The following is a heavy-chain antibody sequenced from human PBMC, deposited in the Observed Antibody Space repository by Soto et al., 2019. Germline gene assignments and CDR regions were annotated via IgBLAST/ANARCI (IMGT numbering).Heavy chain of an antibody. J-gene: IGHJ4*02. CDR2: ISRSSTYI. CDR3: AKGACTNGLCHFDS. D-gene: IGHD2-8*01. Sequence: GGSLRLSCAASGFTFGTYSMSWVRQAPGKGLEWVSSISRSSTYIYYADSVKGRFTISRDDAKNSLYLQMKSLRAEDTAVYYCAKGACTNGLCHFDSWGQGTLVTVSS. CDR1: GFTFGTYS. V-gene: IGHV3-21*06.